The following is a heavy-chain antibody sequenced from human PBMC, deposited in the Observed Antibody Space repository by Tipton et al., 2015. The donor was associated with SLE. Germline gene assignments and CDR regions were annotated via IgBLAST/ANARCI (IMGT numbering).Heavy chain of an antibody. D-gene: IGHD7-27*01. CDR3: ASAQLGAWRFDS. J-gene: IGHJ4*02. CDR2: IYYSGGST. CDR1: GVSISTFY. V-gene: IGHV4-59*01. Sequence: TLSLTCTVPGVSISTFYWSWIRQPPGKGLEWIGYIYYSGGSTNYNPSLKSRVTISLDTSESQFSLKLTSVTAADTAVYYCASAQLGAWRFDSWGQGTLVTVSS.